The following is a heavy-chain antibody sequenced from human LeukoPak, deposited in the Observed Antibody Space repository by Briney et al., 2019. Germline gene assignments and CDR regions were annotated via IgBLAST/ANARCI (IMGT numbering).Heavy chain of an antibody. V-gene: IGHV1-24*01. D-gene: IGHD3-22*01. CDR2: LNPEEHTK. CDR3: ATDKYPQGPFDRSPFDY. J-gene: IGHJ4*02. Sequence: ASVKVSCKVAGHRLTELSIHRVRQAPGKELERKGALNPEEHTKPYAEAFKGRFPMTEDSSTDTAYMELSSLTSDDTAVYYCATDKYPQGPFDRSPFDYWGQGALVIVSS. CDR1: GHRLTELS.